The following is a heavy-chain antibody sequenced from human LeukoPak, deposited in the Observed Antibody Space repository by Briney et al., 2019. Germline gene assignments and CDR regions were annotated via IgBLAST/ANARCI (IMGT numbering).Heavy chain of an antibody. D-gene: IGHD2/OR15-2a*01. J-gene: IGHJ4*02. CDR1: GYTFTSYG. CDR2: ISYDGRNK. Sequence: SCKASGYTFTSYGISWVRQAPGKGLEWVTVISYDGRNKYYADSVKGRFTISRDNSKNTLYLQMDSLRVEDTAMYYCAGDSRRLSLFDYWGQGILVTVSS. V-gene: IGHV3-30-3*01. CDR3: AGDSRRLSLFDY.